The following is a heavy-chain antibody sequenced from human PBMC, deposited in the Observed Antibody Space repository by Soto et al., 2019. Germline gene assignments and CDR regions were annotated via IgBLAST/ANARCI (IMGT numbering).Heavy chain of an antibody. CDR2: INAGNGNT. Sequence: QVQLVQSGAEVKKPGSSVKVSCKASGGTFSSYAMHWVRQAPGQRLEWMGWINAGNGNTKYSQKFQGRVTITRDTSASTAYMELSSLRSEDTAVYYCARDSIVGASLGYWGQGTLVTVSS. D-gene: IGHD1-26*01. CDR3: ARDSIVGASLGY. V-gene: IGHV1-3*01. CDR1: GGTFSSYA. J-gene: IGHJ4*02.